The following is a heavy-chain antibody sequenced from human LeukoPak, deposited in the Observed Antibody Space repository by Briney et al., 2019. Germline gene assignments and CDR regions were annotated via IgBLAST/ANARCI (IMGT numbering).Heavy chain of an antibody. D-gene: IGHD6-19*01. Sequence: GGSLRLSCAVSGFTVANDYMNWVRQAPGKGLEWVSIIYSGGSTYYADSVKGRFTISRDSSNNTLFLQMTNLRAEDSGLYYCATDVRSSPLGFWGHGTLVTVSS. V-gene: IGHV3-66*01. CDR2: IYSGGST. CDR3: ATDVRSSPLGF. CDR1: GFTVANDY. J-gene: IGHJ4*01.